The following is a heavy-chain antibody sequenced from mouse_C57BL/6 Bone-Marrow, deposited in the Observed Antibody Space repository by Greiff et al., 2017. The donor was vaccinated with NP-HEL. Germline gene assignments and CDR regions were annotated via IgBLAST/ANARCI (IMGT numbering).Heavy chain of an antibody. CDR1: GYTFTSYW. CDR2: IHPNSGRT. V-gene: IGHV1-64*01. Sequence: QVQLQQPGAELVKPGTSVKLSCKASGYTFTSYWMHWVKQRPGQGLEWIGLIHPNSGRTNYNEKFKSKATLTVDKSSSTAYMQLSSLTSEDSAVYACEREGNYYGNWYLDVWDTGTTVTVSS. J-gene: IGHJ1*03. CDR3: EREGNYYGNWYLDV. D-gene: IGHD1-1*01.